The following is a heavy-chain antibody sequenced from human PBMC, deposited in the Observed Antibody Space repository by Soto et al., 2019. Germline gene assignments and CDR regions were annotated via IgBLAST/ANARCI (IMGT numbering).Heavy chain of an antibody. V-gene: IGHV4-59*01. J-gene: IGHJ6*02. D-gene: IGHD4-17*01. CDR2: IYYSGST. CDR3: ARVWYGDRNYYYYYGMDV. Sequence: SETLSLTCTVSGGSISSYYWSWIRQPPGKGLEWIGYIYYSGSTNYNPSLKSRVTISVDTSKNQFSLKLSSVTAADTAVYYCARVWYGDRNYYYYYGMDVWGQGTTVT. CDR1: GGSISSYY.